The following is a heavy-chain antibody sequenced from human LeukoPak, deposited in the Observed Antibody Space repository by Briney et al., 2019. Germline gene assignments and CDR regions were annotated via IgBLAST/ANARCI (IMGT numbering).Heavy chain of an antibody. CDR2: ISASGGST. CDR1: GFTFSAYA. Sequence: PGGSLRLSCAASGFTFSAYAMSWVRQAPGRGLEWVSGISASGGSTKSADSVKGRFTVSRDNSKNTVFLQMNSLRAADTAVYYCAREWRDGFQEGNDCWGQGPLVTVAS. D-gene: IGHD5-24*01. CDR3: AREWRDGFQEGNDC. J-gene: IGHJ4*02. V-gene: IGHV3-23*01.